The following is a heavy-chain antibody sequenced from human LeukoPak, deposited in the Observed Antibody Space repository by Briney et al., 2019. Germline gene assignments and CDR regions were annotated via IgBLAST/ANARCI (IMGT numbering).Heavy chain of an antibody. J-gene: IGHJ4*02. CDR1: GGSISSYY. V-gene: IGHV4-38-2*02. D-gene: IGHD3-16*01. Sequence: SETLSLTCTVSGGSISSYYWGWIRQPPGKGLEWIGSIYHSGSTYYNPSLKSRVTISVDTSKNQFSLKLSSVTAADTAVYYCARDGRMITFGGARYYFDYWGQGTLVTVSS. CDR3: ARDGRMITFGGARYYFDY. CDR2: IYHSGST.